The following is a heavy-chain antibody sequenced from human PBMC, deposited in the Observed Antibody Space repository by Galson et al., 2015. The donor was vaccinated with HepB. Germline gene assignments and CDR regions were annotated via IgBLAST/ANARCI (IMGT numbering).Heavy chain of an antibody. CDR2: ISYDGSIT. V-gene: IGHV3-74*01. CDR3: TRDGGYGDWGY. D-gene: IGHD4-17*01. J-gene: IGHJ4*02. CDR1: GFTFSNHY. Sequence: SLRLSCAASGFTFSNHYIHWVRQAPGKGLVCVSRISYDGSITSYADSVKGRFIVSRDNAKSMVYLQMHSLRDDDTAVYYCTRDGGYGDWGYWGQGTLVSVSS.